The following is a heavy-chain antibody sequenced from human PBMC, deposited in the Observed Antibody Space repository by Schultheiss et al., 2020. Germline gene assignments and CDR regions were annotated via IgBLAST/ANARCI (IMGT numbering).Heavy chain of an antibody. CDR1: GGSISSYY. J-gene: IGHJ3*02. V-gene: IGHV4-59*12. CDR2: IYYSGST. D-gene: IGHD3-16*02. Sequence: SETLSLTCTVSGGSISSYYWSWIRQPPGKGLEWIGSIYYSGSTYYNPSLKSRVTISVDTSKNQFSLKLSSVTAADTAVYYCARSYVWGSYLYADAFDIWGQGTMVTVSS. CDR3: ARSYVWGSYLYADAFDI.